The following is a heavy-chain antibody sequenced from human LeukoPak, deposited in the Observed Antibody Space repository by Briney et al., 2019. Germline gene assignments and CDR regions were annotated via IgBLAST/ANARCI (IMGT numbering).Heavy chain of an antibody. J-gene: IGHJ6*03. D-gene: IGHD2-21*02. CDR1: GYTFNSHG. Sequence: ASVKVSCKASGYTFNSHGISWARQAPGQGLEWMGWISAYIGNTNYAQKLQGRVTMTTDTSTSTAYMELSRLRSDDTAVYSCARGETARGFYYYMDIWGRGTTVTISS. CDR2: ISAYIGNT. CDR3: ARGETARGFYYYMDI. V-gene: IGHV1-18*01.